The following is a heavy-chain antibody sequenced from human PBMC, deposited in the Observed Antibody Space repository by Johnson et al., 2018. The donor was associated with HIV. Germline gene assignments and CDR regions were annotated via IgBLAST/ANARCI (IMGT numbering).Heavy chain of an antibody. CDR2: ISSSGSTI. CDR1: GFTFSDYY. CDR3: AKPRQPSDAFDI. J-gene: IGHJ3*02. D-gene: IGHD6-13*01. V-gene: IGHV3-11*04. Sequence: QVQVVESGGGLVKPGGSLRLSCAASGFTFSDYYMSWIRQAPGKGLEWVSYISSSGSTIYYADTVKGRFTISRDNAKNSLYLQMNSLRAEDTAVYYCAKPRQPSDAFDIWGQGTMVTVSS.